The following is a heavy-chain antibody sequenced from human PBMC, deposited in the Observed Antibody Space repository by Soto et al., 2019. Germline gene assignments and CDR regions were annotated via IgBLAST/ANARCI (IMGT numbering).Heavy chain of an antibody. CDR3: ARGTPHYYDSSGYPFDY. Sequence: QVQLVESGGGVVQPGRSLRLSCAASGFTFSSYGMHWVRQAPGKGLEWVAVIWYDGSNKYYADSVKGRFTISRDNSKNTLYLQMNSLRAEDTAVYYCARGTPHYYDSSGYPFDYWGQGTLVTVSS. D-gene: IGHD3-22*01. J-gene: IGHJ4*02. CDR1: GFTFSSYG. V-gene: IGHV3-33*01. CDR2: IWYDGSNK.